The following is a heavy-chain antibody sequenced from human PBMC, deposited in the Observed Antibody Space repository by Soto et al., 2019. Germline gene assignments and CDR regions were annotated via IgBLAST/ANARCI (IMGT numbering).Heavy chain of an antibody. Sequence: GGSLRLSCAASGFTFSSYDMHWVRQATGKGLEWVSAIGTAGDTYYPGSVKGRFTISRENAKNSLYLQMNSLRAGDTAVYYCARSHNWNDGPYMDVWGKGTTVTVSS. CDR3: ARSHNWNDGPYMDV. CDR2: IGTAGDT. CDR1: GFTFSSYD. D-gene: IGHD1-20*01. J-gene: IGHJ6*03. V-gene: IGHV3-13*01.